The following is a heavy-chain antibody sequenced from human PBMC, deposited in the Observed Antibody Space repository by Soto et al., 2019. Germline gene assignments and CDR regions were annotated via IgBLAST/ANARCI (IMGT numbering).Heavy chain of an antibody. Sequence: PGGSLRLSCAASGFTFSSYAMSWVRQAPGKGLEWVSAISGSGGSTYYADSVKGRFTISRDNSKNTLYLQMNSLRAEDTAVYYCAKDKRHYYDSSGYYLTDAFDIWGQGTMVTVSS. CDR1: GFTFSSYA. CDR2: ISGSGGST. V-gene: IGHV3-23*01. D-gene: IGHD3-22*01. J-gene: IGHJ3*02. CDR3: AKDKRHYYDSSGYYLTDAFDI.